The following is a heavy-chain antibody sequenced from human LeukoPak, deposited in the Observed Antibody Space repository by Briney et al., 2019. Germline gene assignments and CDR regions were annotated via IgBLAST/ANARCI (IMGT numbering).Heavy chain of an antibody. CDR2: ISIYSGNT. CDR1: GYTFTSHG. J-gene: IGHJ5*02. Sequence: ASVKVSCKASGYTFTSHGLSWARQAPGQGLEWMGWISIYSGNTNYAQKFQDRISMTTDTSTSTAYMELRSLKSDDTAVYYCARGGDGYTHNWFDPWGQGTLVTVSS. D-gene: IGHD5-24*01. V-gene: IGHV1-18*01. CDR3: ARGGDGYTHNWFDP.